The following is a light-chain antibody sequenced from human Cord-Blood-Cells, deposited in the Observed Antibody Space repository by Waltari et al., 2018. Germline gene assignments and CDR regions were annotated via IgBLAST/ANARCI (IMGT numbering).Light chain of an antibody. J-gene: IGLJ2*01. V-gene: IGLV1-40*01. CDR3: QSYDSSLSGVV. CDR1: SSNIGAGYD. Sequence: QSVLTQPPSVSGAPVQRVTISCTGSSSNIGAGYDVHWYQQLPGTAPKLLIYGNSNRASGVPDRFCGSKAGPSASLAITGLQAEDEADYYCQSYDSSLSGVVFGGGTKLTVL. CDR2: GNS.